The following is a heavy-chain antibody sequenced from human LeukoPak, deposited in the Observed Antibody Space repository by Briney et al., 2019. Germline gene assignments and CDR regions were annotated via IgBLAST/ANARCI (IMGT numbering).Heavy chain of an antibody. CDR2: IIPIFGTA. CDR1: GGTFSSYA. Sequence: SVKVSCKASGGTFSSYAISWVRQAPGLGLEWMGGIIPIFGTANYAQKFQGRVTITADESTSTAYMELSSLRSEDTAVYYCARDRDYYGSGSYSSFDPWGQGTLVTVSS. J-gene: IGHJ5*02. V-gene: IGHV1-69*13. CDR3: ARDRDYYGSGSYSSFDP. D-gene: IGHD3-10*01.